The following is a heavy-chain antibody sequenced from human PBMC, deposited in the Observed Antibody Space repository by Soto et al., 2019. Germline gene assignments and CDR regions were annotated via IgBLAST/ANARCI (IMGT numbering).Heavy chain of an antibody. CDR1: GFTFSSYS. CDR2: ISSSSSYI. CDR3: ARDPIAVAGSDY. V-gene: IGHV3-21*01. Sequence: EVQLVESGGGLVKPGGSLRLSCAASGFTFSSYSMNWVRQAPGKGLEWVSSISSSSSYIYYADSVKGRFTISRDNAKNSRYLQMNSLRAEDTAVYYCARDPIAVAGSDYWGQGTLVTVSS. J-gene: IGHJ4*02. D-gene: IGHD6-19*01.